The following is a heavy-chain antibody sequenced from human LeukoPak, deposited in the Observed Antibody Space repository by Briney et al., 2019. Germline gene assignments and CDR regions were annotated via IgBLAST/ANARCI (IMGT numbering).Heavy chain of an antibody. CDR1: GFSFNSYA. V-gene: IGHV3-23*01. CDR2: ISGSGGST. D-gene: IGHD3-22*01. Sequence: PGGSLRLSCVASGFSFNSYAMSWVRQAPGKRLEWVSTISGSGGSTYCADSVKGRFTISRDNSKNTLYLQMNSLRAEDTAVYYCAKGGAYYYDSSGYFSMWGQGTMVTVSS. J-gene: IGHJ3*02. CDR3: AKGGAYYYDSSGYFSM.